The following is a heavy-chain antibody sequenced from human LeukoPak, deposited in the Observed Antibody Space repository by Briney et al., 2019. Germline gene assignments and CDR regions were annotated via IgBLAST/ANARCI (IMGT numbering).Heavy chain of an antibody. CDR3: ARHYGP. CDR2: IYDSGST. J-gene: IGHJ5*02. D-gene: IGHD3-16*01. Sequence: SETLSLTCTVSGGSINYYYWMWIRQPPGKGLEWIGSIYDSGSTYYNPSLKSRVTISVDTSKNQFSLKLNSVTAADTAVYYCARHYGPWGQGTLVTVSS. V-gene: IGHV4-59*05. CDR1: GGSINYYY.